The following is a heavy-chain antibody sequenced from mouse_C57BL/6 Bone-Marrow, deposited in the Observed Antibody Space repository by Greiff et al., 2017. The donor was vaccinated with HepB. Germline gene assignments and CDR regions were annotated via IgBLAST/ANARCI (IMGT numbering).Heavy chain of an antibody. CDR3: SLYWCFDG. CDR2: IDPSDSYT. Sequence: QVQLQQPGAELVMPGASVKLSCKASGYTFTSYWMHWVKQRPGQGLEWIGEIDPSDSYTNYNQKFKGKSTLTVDKSSSTAYMQLSSLTSEDSAVYYCSLYWCFDGWGTGTTVTVSS. J-gene: IGHJ1*03. CDR1: GYTFTSYW. V-gene: IGHV1-69*01.